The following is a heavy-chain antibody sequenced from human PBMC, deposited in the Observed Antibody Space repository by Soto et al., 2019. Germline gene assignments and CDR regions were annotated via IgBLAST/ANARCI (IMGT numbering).Heavy chain of an antibody. V-gene: IGHV4-31*03. D-gene: IGHD3-22*01. CDR3: ARNDYDSSPYLSRRQHALDI. J-gene: IGHJ3*02. CDR1: GVSISSGGYF. CDR2: IYYSGST. Sequence: SETLSLTCTVSGVSISSGGYFWSWIRQLPGKGLEWIGYIYYSGSTYYNPSLKSRVSISVEASMNQISLRLSSATAADTAVYYCARNDYDSSPYLSRRQHALDIWGQGTMVTVSS.